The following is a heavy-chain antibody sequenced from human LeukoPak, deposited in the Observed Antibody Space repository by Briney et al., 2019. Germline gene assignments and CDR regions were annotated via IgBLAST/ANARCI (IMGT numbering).Heavy chain of an antibody. V-gene: IGHV4-34*01. CDR2: INHSGST. D-gene: IGHD4-17*01. CDR1: GGSFSGYY. J-gene: IGHJ5*02. Sequence: SETLSLTCAVYGGSFSGYYWSWIRQPPGKGLEWIGEINHSGSTNYNPSLKSRVTISVDTSKSQFPLNLMSVTAADTAVYYCTRDTGTTGEVKFDPWGQGTLVTVSS. CDR3: TRDTGTTGEVKFDP.